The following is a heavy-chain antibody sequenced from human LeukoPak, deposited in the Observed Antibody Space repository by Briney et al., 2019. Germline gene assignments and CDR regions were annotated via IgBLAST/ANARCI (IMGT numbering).Heavy chain of an antibody. J-gene: IGHJ5*02. D-gene: IGHD3-9*01. CDR2: IYYSGST. Sequence: SETLSLTCTVSGGSISSSSYYWGWIPQPPGKGLEWIGSIYYSGSTYYNPSLKSRVTISVDTSKNQFSLKLSSVTAADTAVYYCARSRYFDWLLTNWFDPWGQGTLVTVSS. V-gene: IGHV4-39*01. CDR3: ARSRYFDWLLTNWFDP. CDR1: GGSISSSSYY.